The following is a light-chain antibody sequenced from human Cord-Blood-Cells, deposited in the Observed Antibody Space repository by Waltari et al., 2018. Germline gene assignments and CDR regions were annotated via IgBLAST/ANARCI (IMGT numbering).Light chain of an antibody. V-gene: IGLV2-11*01. CDR2: DVS. J-gene: IGLJ3*02. Sequence: QSALTQPRSLSGSPEQSVTISCTGTSSDGGGYNYFSWYQQHPGKAPTLMIYDVSKRPSGVPDRFSGSKSGNTASLTISGLQAEDEADYYCCSYAGSYTWVFGGGTKLTVL. CDR3: CSYAGSYTWV. CDR1: SSDGGGYNY.